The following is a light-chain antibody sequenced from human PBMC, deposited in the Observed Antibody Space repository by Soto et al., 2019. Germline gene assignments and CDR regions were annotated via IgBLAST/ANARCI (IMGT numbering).Light chain of an antibody. CDR3: QQYGNAPFT. CDR2: EAS. Sequence: EIVLTQSPATLSLSPGERATLSCRASQSVSSYLAWYQQKPGQAPRLLMYEASNRATGIPARFSGGGSGTDFTLTISSLEPEDFAVYYCQQYGNAPFTFGPGTKVDIK. CDR1: QSVSSY. J-gene: IGKJ3*01. V-gene: IGKV3-11*01.